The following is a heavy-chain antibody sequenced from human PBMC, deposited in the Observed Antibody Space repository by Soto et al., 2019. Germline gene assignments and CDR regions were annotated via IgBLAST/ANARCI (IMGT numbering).Heavy chain of an antibody. CDR1: GYTFTGYY. V-gene: IGHV1-2*04. Sequence: GASVKVSCKASGYTFTGYYMHWVRQAPGQGLEWMGWINPNSGGTNYAQKFQGWVTMTRDTSISTAYMELSRLRSDDTAVYYCARARLGTYYYDSSSRPLDYWGQGTLVTSPQ. CDR2: INPNSGGT. D-gene: IGHD3-22*01. CDR3: ARARLGTYYYDSSSRPLDY. J-gene: IGHJ4*02.